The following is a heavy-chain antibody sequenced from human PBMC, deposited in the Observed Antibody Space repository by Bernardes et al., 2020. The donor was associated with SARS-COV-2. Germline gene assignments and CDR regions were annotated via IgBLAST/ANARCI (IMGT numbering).Heavy chain of an antibody. CDR1: GLSVGTNY. D-gene: IGHD5-18*01. CDR2: IYSGDHT. J-gene: IGHJ3*02. CDR3: AKDRGTGYCHGYSCNCEGFDI. Sequence: GGSLRLSCAASGLSVGTNYMGWVRQAPGRGLEWVSVIYSGDHTYHTDAVKGRFTISRDMANNALILRMYNLRVEDTAMYYCAKDRGTGYCHGYSCNCEGFDIWGQGTMVTVSS. V-gene: IGHV3-66*01.